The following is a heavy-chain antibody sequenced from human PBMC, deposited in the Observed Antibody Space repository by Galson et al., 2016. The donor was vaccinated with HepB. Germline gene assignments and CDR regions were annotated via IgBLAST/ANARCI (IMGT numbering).Heavy chain of an antibody. Sequence: SVKVSCKASGYTFTNFAMYWVRQAPGQRLEWMGWINADNGKTKYSQRFQGRVTITRDTSATTAHMELRSLTSEDTAVYYCARVRRYFDWSFHSIIKYYFDFWGQGTLVTVSS. CDR2: INADNGKT. D-gene: IGHD3-9*01. CDR1: GYTFTNFA. CDR3: ARVRRYFDWSFHSIIKYYFDF. V-gene: IGHV1-3*01. J-gene: IGHJ4*02.